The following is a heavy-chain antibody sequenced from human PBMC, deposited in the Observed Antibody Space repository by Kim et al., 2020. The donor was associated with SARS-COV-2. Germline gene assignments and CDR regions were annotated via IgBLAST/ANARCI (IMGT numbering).Heavy chain of an antibody. CDR2: SSGSTI. V-gene: IGHV3-11*04. CDR3: ARPGDY. Sequence: SSGSTIYYADSVKGRFTISRDNAKNSLYLQMNSLRAEDTAVYYCARPGDYWGQGTLVTVSS. J-gene: IGHJ4*02.